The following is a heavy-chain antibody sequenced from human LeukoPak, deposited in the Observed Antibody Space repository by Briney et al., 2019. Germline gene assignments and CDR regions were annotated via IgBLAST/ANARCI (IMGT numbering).Heavy chain of an antibody. J-gene: IGHJ3*02. CDR2: IIPIFGTA. D-gene: IGHD2-2*01. CDR1: GGTFSSYA. CDR3: AVGGENIVVVPAAYDAFDI. V-gene: IGHV1-69*05. Sequence: SVKVSCKASGGTFSSYAISWVRQAPGQGLERMGGIIPIFGTANYAQKFQGRVTITTDESTSTAYMELSSLRSEDTAVYYCAVGGENIVVVPAAYDAFDIWGQGTMVTVSS.